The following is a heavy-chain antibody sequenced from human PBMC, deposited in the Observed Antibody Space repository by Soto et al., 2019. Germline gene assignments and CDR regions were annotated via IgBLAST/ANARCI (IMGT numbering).Heavy chain of an antibody. J-gene: IGHJ4*02. CDR2: IDPSDSYT. CDR3: TRHTGYDSSLDY. V-gene: IGHV5-10-1*01. Sequence: GESLKISCQGSGYTFTGHWISWVRQMPGKGLEWMGRIDPSDSYTDYSPTVQGHVTMSADKSINTAYLQWSSLQASDTAVYYCTRHTGYDSSLDYWGQGTLVTVSS. CDR1: GYTFTGHW. D-gene: IGHD5-12*01.